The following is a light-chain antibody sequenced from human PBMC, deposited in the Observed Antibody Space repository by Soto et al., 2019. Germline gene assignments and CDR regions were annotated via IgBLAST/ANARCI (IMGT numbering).Light chain of an antibody. Sequence: QSALTQPRSVSGSPGQSVPISCTGTSRAVGGYNYVSWYQQHPGKAPKLMIYDVSKRPSGVPDRFSGSKSGNTASLTISGLQAEDEADYYCCSYAGSFLVFGGGTKVTVL. J-gene: IGLJ2*01. CDR1: SRAVGGYNY. V-gene: IGLV2-11*01. CDR2: DVS. CDR3: CSYAGSFLV.